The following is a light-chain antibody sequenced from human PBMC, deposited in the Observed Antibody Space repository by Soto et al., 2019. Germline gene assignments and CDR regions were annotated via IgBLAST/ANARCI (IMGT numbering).Light chain of an antibody. CDR3: KSRTTRNTLV. CDR1: SSDVGGYNY. CDR2: EVT. J-gene: IGLJ3*02. V-gene: IGLV2-14*01. Sequence: QSALTQRASVSGSPGQSITISCTGTSSDVGGYNYVSWYQQHPGKAPKLIIYEVTHRPSGVSSRFYGSRSGNTASLTISGLQAEDEADYYCKSRTTRNTLVFGGGTKLTVL.